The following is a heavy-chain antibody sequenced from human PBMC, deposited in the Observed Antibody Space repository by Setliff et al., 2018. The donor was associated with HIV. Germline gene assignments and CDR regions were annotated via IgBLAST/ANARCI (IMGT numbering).Heavy chain of an antibody. CDR3: AREIPFRGNANMWDYYAMDV. CDR1: GGSMTGHY. CDR2: IYSSGST. J-gene: IGHJ6*02. Sequence: PSETLSLTCTVSGGSMTGHYWSWIRRSPGKGLEWIGSIYSSGSTNYNPSLNSRASISVDTSNSQVSLRLTSVTAADTAVYYCAREIPFRGNANMWDYYAMDVWGQGITVTVSS. D-gene: IGHD3-16*01. V-gene: IGHV4-4*09.